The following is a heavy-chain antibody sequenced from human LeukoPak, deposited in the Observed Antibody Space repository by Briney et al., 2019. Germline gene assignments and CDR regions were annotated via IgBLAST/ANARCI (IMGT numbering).Heavy chain of an antibody. D-gene: IGHD3-22*01. J-gene: IGHJ4*02. CDR3: ARAAPTRTLIGSGADY. V-gene: IGHV3-23*01. CDR1: GFTFSSYA. CDR2: ISGSGGST. Sequence: GGSLRLSCAASGFTFSSYAMSWVRQAPGKGLEWVSGISGSGGSTYYADSVKGRFTISRDNARNSLYLQMNSLRVEDTAVYYCARAAPTRTLIGSGADYWGQGTLVSVSS.